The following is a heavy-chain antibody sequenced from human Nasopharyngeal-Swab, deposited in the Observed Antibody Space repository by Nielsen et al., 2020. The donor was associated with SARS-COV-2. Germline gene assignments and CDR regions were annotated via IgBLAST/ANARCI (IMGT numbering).Heavy chain of an antibody. D-gene: IGHD6-19*01. Sequence: GGSLRLSCAASGFTFSSYAMSWVRQAPAKGLEWVSAISTGAVSTFYAASVKGRFTISRDDSRTTLYLQMNSLRAEDTDVYYCARHQGSSGWFFFDFWGQGTLVTVSS. J-gene: IGHJ4*02. CDR1: GFTFSSYA. V-gene: IGHV3-23*01. CDR2: ISTGAVST. CDR3: ARHQGSSGWFFFDF.